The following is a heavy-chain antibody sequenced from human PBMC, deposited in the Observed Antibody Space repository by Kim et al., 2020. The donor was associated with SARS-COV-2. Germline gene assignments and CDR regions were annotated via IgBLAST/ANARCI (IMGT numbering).Heavy chain of an antibody. J-gene: IGHJ4*02. Sequence: GSTYYADSVKGRFTISRDNSKNTLYLQMNSLRAEDTAVYYCARDRVSDYWGQGTLVTVSS. CDR3: ARDRVSDY. V-gene: IGHV3-53*01. CDR2: GST. D-gene: IGHD2-8*01.